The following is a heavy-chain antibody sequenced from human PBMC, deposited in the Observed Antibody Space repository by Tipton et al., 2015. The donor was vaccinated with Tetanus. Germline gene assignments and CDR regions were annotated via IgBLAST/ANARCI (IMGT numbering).Heavy chain of an antibody. V-gene: IGHV4-31*03. D-gene: IGHD1-26*01. CDR2: IYYTALT. CDR1: GASINAGGYL. Sequence: TLSLTCTVSGASINAGGYLWTWVRQHSGKGLEWIGNIYYTALTSYTPSLSGRVLISVDTPKNQFSLSLTSVTAADTAVYYCARGFPREPWYFDFWGQGMQVTVSS. CDR3: ARGFPREPWYFDF. J-gene: IGHJ4*02.